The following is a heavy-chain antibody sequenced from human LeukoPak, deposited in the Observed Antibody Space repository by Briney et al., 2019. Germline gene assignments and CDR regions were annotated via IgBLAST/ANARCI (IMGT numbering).Heavy chain of an antibody. CDR3: AKDLYQYCSSTSCYTMRDYYDSSGYGDD. CDR2: ISGSGGST. CDR1: GFTFSSYA. V-gene: IGHV3-23*01. J-gene: IGHJ4*02. Sequence: GGSLRLSCAASGFTFSSYAMSWVRQAPGKGLEWVSAISGSGGSTYYADSVKGRFTISRGNSKNTLYLQTNSLRAEDTAVYYCAKDLYQYCSSTSCYTMRDYYDSSGYGDDWGQGTLVTVSS. D-gene: IGHD2-2*02.